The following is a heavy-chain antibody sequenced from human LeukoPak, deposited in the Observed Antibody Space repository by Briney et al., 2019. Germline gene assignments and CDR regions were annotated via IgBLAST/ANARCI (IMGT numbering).Heavy chain of an antibody. CDR3: ARHYYYDSSGYYRDAFDI. D-gene: IGHD3-22*01. Sequence: SETLSLTCTVSGGSISSYYGSWIRQPPGKGLEWIGYIYTSGSTNYNPSLKSRVTISVDTSKNQFSLKLSSVTAADTAVYYCARHYYYDSSGYYRDAFDIWGQGTMVTASS. CDR1: GGSISSYY. CDR2: IYTSGST. J-gene: IGHJ3*02. V-gene: IGHV4-4*09.